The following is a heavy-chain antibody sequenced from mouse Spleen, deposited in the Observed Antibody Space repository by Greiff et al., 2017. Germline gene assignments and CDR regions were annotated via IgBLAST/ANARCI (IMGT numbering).Heavy chain of an antibody. Sequence: VQLQQSGTVLARPGASVKMSCKTSGYTFTSYWMHWVKQRPGQGLEWIGAIYPGNSDTSYNQKFKSKAKLTAVTSASTAYMELSSLTNEDSAVYYCTRSRYYGSSYFDYWGQGTTLTVSS. D-gene: IGHD1-1*01. V-gene: IGHV1-5*01. J-gene: IGHJ2*01. CDR1: GYTFTSYW. CDR3: TRSRYYGSSYFDY. CDR2: IYPGNSDT.